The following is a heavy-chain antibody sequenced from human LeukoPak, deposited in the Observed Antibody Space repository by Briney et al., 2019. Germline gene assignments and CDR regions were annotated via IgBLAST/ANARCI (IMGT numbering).Heavy chain of an antibody. V-gene: IGHV3-30-3*01. CDR1: GFTFSSYA. J-gene: IGHJ4*02. Sequence: PGGSLRLSCAASGFTFSSYAMHWVRQAPGKGLEWVAVISYDGSNKYYADSVEGRFTISRDNSKDTLYLQMNSLRAEDTAVYYCARDLPYSSGWALDYWGQGTLVTVSS. D-gene: IGHD6-19*01. CDR2: ISYDGSNK. CDR3: ARDLPYSSGWALDY.